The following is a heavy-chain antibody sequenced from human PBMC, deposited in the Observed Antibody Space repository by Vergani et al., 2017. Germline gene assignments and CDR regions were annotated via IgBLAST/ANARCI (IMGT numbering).Heavy chain of an antibody. CDR3: AVEGCSSSYVYDF. CDR2: ISSSSSYI. V-gene: IGHV3-21*01. J-gene: IGHJ5*01. CDR1: GFTFSRYG. D-gene: IGHD6-13*01. Sequence: EVQLVESGGGLVKPGGSLRLSCAASGFTFSRYGMNWVRQAPGKGLVWVSSISSSSSYIYYADSLKGRFTISRDNAKNSLYLQMNSLRVEYTALYYCAVEGCSSSYVYDFWGQGTLVTVSS.